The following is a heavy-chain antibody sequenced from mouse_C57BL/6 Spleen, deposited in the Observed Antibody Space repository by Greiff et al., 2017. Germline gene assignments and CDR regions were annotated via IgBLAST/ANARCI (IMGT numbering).Heavy chain of an antibody. V-gene: IGHV1-52*01. Sequence: VQLQQPGAELVRPGSSVKLSCKASGYTFTSYWMHWVKQRPIQGLEWIGNIDPSDSETRYNQKFKDKATLTVDKSSSTAYMQLSSLTSEDSAVYYCAIYYGYDWFGYWGQRTLVPVSA. D-gene: IGHD2-2*01. CDR1: GYTFTSYW. CDR3: AIYYGYDWFGY. J-gene: IGHJ3*01. CDR2: IDPSDSET.